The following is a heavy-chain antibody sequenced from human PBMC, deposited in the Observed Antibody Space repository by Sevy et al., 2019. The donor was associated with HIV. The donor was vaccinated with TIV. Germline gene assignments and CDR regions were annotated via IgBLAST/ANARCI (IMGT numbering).Heavy chain of an antibody. CDR1: GFIFSSFA. CDR2: ISGSGHST. D-gene: IGHD3-3*01. V-gene: IGHV3-23*01. J-gene: IGHJ3*02. CDR3: AKEVNFWGGRDAFDI. Sequence: GGSLRLSCAASGFIFSSFAMSWVRQAPGKGLEWVSAISGSGHSTYNADSGKGRFTISRNISKNTLYLQMNSLRAEDTAVYYCAKEVNFWGGRDAFDIWGQGTTVTVSS.